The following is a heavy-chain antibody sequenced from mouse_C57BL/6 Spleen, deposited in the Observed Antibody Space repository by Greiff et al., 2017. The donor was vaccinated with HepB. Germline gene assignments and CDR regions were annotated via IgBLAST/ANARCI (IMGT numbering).Heavy chain of an antibody. V-gene: IGHV1-55*01. J-gene: IGHJ4*01. CDR3: ARGQLWGSAMDY. CDR2: IYPGSGST. CDR1: GYTFTSYW. Sequence: QVQLKQPGAELVKPGASVKMSCKASGYTFTSYWITWVKQRPGQGLEWIGDIYPGSGSTNYNEKFKSKATLTVDTSSSTAYMQLSSLTSEDSAVYYCARGQLWGSAMDYWGQGTSVTVSS. D-gene: IGHD1-1*01.